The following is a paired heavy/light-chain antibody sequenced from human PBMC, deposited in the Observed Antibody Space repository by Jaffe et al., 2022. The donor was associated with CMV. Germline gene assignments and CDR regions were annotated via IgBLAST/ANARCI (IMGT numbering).Heavy chain of an antibody. CDR3: ARLPSSRITVMGAGD. CDR2: IDYSGST. J-gene: IGHJ4*02. Sequence: QLQLQESGAGLVKPSETLSLTCGVSGASIISSTYYWGWIRQPPGKGLEWIGNIDYSGSTHYNPSLKSRVTVSIDTSKNQFSLKLSSVTAADTAVYYCARLPSSRITVMGAGDWGQGTLVTVSS. D-gene: IGHD3-22*01. CDR1: GASIISSTYY. V-gene: IGHV4-39*01.
Light chain of an antibody. CDR3: YSADSSGNYWV. CDR1: ALAKKY. Sequence: SYELTQPPSVSVSPGQTARITCSGDALAKKYAYWYQQKSGQAPVLVIYEDSKRPSGIPERVSGFSSGTMTTLTISGAQVEDEGDYYCYSADSSGNYWVFGGGTKLTVL. J-gene: IGLJ3*02. V-gene: IGLV3-10*01. CDR2: EDS.